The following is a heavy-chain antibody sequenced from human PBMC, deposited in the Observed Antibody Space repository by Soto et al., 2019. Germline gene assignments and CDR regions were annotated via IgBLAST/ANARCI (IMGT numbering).Heavy chain of an antibody. CDR2: IRTKSNGFAT. D-gene: IGHD4-4*01. J-gene: IGHJ4*02. CDR1: GIPFSVSA. CDR3: SGLPYDYSYYGHDY. Sequence: GGSLRLSCTASGIPFSVSAIHWVRQSSGRGLEWLGRIRTKSNGFATAYAVSLKGRFTVSRDDSKNTAYLQINSLKTEDTAVYYCSGLPYDYSYYGHDYWGQGTLVTVSS. V-gene: IGHV3-73*01.